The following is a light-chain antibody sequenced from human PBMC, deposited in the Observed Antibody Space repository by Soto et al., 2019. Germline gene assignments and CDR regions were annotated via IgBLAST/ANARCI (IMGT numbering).Light chain of an antibody. J-gene: IGKJ5*01. Sequence: EIVLTQSPATLSWSPGERATLSCRASQSVSSYLAWYQQKPGQAPRLLIYDASNRATGIPARFSGSGSGTDFTLTISSLEPEDFAVYYCQQRSNYPTFGQGTRLEIK. CDR2: DAS. CDR3: QQRSNYPT. V-gene: IGKV3-11*01. CDR1: QSVSSY.